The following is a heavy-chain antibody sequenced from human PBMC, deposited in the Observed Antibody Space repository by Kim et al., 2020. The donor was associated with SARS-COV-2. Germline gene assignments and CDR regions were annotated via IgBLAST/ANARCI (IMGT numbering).Heavy chain of an antibody. V-gene: IGHV5-51*01. CDR1: GYSFTSYW. CDR2: IFPGDSDT. Sequence: GESLKISCKGSGYSFTSYWIGWVRQMPGKGLEWMGIIFPGDSDTRYSPSFQGQVTISADKSISTAYLQWSSLRASDTAMYYCARRGYCGGGSCFSHAFDIWGQGTMVTVSS. CDR3: ARRGYCGGGSCFSHAFDI. J-gene: IGHJ3*02. D-gene: IGHD2-15*01.